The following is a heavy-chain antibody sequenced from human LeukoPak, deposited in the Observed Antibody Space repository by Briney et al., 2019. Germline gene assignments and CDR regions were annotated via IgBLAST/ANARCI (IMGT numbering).Heavy chain of an antibody. V-gene: IGHV3-15*01. D-gene: IGHD2-21*01. Sequence: TGGSLRLSCAASGFIFNKARMNWVRQAPGKGPEWVGRIKSNNDGGTTDYASPVEGRFIISRDDSKNTIYLQMNRLIIDDTAIYYCTPVMVEDRGFWGQGTLVTVSS. CDR3: TPVMVEDRGF. CDR2: IKSNNDGGTT. J-gene: IGHJ4*02. CDR1: GFIFNKAR.